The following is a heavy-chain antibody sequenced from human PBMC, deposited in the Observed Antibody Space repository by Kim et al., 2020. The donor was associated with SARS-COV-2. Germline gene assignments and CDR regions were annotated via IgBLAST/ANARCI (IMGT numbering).Heavy chain of an antibody. CDR1: GFTFSSYS. D-gene: IGHD3-3*01. J-gene: IGHJ6*02. CDR2: ISSSSSTI. CDR3: ARDSAPREFYDFWSGYRNPGSYYYGMDV. Sequence: GGSLRLSCAASGFTFSSYSMNWVRQAPGKGLEWVSYISSSSSTIYYADSVKGRFTISRDNAKNSLYLQMNSLRDEDTAVYYCARDSAPREFYDFWSGYRNPGSYYYGMDVWGQGTTVTVSS. V-gene: IGHV3-48*02.